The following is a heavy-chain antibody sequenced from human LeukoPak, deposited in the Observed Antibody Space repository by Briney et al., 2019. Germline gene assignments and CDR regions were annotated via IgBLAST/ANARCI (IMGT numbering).Heavy chain of an antibody. D-gene: IGHD1-26*01. CDR1: GGSISSYY. CDR2: IYYTGNT. V-gene: IGHV4-59*08. CDR3: ARLGGATSPFGY. Sequence: SETLSLTCTVSGGSISSYYWSWIRQPPGKGLEWVGYIYYTGNTNYNPSLKSRVTISVDASKNQFSLNLSSVTAADTAIYYCARLGGATSPFGYWGQGTLVTVSS. J-gene: IGHJ4*02.